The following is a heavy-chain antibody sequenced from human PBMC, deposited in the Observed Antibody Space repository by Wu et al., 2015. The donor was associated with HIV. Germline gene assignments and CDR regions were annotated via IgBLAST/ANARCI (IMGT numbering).Heavy chain of an antibody. Sequence: QVQLQESGPGLVKPSETLSLTCTVSGGSISSHYWSWIRQPPGKGLEWIGYIYYSGSTNYNPSLKSRVTISVDTSKNQFSLKLSSVTAADTAVYYCARGRYDSSGYYFFDYWGQGTLVTVSS. D-gene: IGHD3-22*01. J-gene: IGHJ4*02. CDR2: IYYSGST. V-gene: IGHV4-59*11. CDR3: ARGRYDSSGYYFFDY. CDR1: GGSISSHY.